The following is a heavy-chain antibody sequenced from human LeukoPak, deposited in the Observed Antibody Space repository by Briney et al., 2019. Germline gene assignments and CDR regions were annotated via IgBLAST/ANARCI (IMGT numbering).Heavy chain of an antibody. CDR3: ARVGAIITQYYFDY. D-gene: IGHD3-3*01. CDR2: IIPIFGTA. J-gene: IGHJ4*02. V-gene: IGHV1-69*13. Sequence: SVKVSCKASGGTFSSYAISWVRQAPGQGLGWMGGIIPIFGTANYAQKFQGRVTITADESTSTAYMELSSLRSEDTAVYYCARVGAIITQYYFDYWGQGTLVTVSS. CDR1: GGTFSSYA.